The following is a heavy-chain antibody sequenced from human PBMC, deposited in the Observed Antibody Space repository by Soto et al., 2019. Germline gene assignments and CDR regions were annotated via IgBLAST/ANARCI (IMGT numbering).Heavy chain of an antibody. Sequence: GGSLRLSCAASGFTFSSYAMSWVRQAPGKGLEWVSAISGSGGSTYYADSVKGRFTISRDNSKNTLYLQMNSLRAEDTAVYYCAKDLVVVPAAIPIAGKRSRGAGYYYYMDVWGKGTTVTVSS. J-gene: IGHJ6*03. V-gene: IGHV3-23*01. D-gene: IGHD2-2*01. CDR1: GFTFSSYA. CDR2: ISGSGGST. CDR3: AKDLVVVPAAIPIAGKRSRGAGYYYYMDV.